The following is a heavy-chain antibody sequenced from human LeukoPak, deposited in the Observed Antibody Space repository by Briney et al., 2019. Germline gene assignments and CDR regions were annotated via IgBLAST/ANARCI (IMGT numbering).Heavy chain of an antibody. CDR2: ISGSGGST. Sequence: GGSLRLSCAASGFTFSSYAMSWVRQAPGKGLEWVSAISGSGGSTYYADSVKGRFTISRDNSKNTLYLQMNSLRAEDTAVYYCARHPSDPSIFGVVPPDFDYWGQGTLVTVSS. V-gene: IGHV3-23*01. D-gene: IGHD3-3*01. J-gene: IGHJ4*02. CDR1: GFTFSSYA. CDR3: ARHPSDPSIFGVVPPDFDY.